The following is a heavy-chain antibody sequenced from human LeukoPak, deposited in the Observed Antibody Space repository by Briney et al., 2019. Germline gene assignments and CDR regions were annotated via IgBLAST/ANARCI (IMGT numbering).Heavy chain of an antibody. V-gene: IGHV3-23*01. CDR1: GITFRTYA. CDR2: INGNGSST. Sequence: GGSLRHSCAVPGITFRTYAMSWVRPARGKGLEWVSSINGNGSSTYYAGPVKGRLTTSRDNSKNTLSLQVDSLRAEYTAVYYWAKQDIRSSGWYDWGQGTLVTVSS. CDR3: AKQDIRSSGWYD. J-gene: IGHJ4*02. D-gene: IGHD6-19*01.